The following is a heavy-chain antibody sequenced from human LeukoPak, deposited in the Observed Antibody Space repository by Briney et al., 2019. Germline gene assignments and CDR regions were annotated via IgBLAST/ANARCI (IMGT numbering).Heavy chain of an antibody. CDR3: AKVLPGGGYYGSDSSGY. D-gene: IGHD3-10*01. CDR2: ISGSGGST. V-gene: IGHV3-23*01. J-gene: IGHJ4*02. CDR1: GFTFSSHD. Sequence: GGSLRLSCAASGFTFSSHDMSWIRQAPGKGLEWVSAISGSGGSTYYADYVKGRFTISRDNSKNTLYLQMNSLRAEDTAVYYCAKVLPGGGYYGSDSSGYWGQGTLVTVSS.